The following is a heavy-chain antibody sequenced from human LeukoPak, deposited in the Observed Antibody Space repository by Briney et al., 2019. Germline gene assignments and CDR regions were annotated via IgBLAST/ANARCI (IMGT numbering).Heavy chain of an antibody. Sequence: GGSLRLSCAASGFTFSSYAMSWFRQAPGKGLEWVSAISGSGGSTYYADSVKGRFTISRDNSKNTLYLQMNSLRAEDTAVYYCAKGSMVQGVIGVYYYYYYMDVWGKGTTVTVSS. CDR1: GFTFSSYA. CDR3: AKGSMVQGVIGVYYYYYYMDV. J-gene: IGHJ6*03. D-gene: IGHD3-10*01. CDR2: ISGSGGST. V-gene: IGHV3-23*01.